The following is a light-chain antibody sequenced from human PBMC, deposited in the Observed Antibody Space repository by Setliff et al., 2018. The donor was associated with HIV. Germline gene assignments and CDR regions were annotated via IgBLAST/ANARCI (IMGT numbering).Light chain of an antibody. V-gene: IGLV2-23*02. CDR3: CSYAGSSTFAV. CDR2: GVS. CDR1: SSDVGSYNL. Sequence: VLAQPASVSESPGQSITISCTGTSSDVGSYNLVSWYRQYPGKAPTLMIYGVSRRPSGVSNRFSGSKSGNTASLTISGLQAEDEADYYCCSYAGSSTFAVFGGGTK. J-gene: IGLJ3*02.